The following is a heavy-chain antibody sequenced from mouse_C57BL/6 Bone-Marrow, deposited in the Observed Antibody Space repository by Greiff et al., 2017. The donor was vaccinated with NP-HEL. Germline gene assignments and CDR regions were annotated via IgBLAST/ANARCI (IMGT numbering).Heavy chain of an antibody. V-gene: IGHV1-19*01. J-gene: IGHJ2*01. CDR1: GYTFTDYY. CDR3: ARESNYDSFFDY. Sequence: VHVKQSGPVLVKPGASVKMSCKASGYTFTDYYMNWVKQSHGKSLEWIGVINPYNGGTSYNQKFKGKATLTVDKSSSTAYMELNSLTSEDSAVYYCARESNYDSFFDYWGQGTTLTVSS. D-gene: IGHD2-5*01. CDR2: INPYNGGT.